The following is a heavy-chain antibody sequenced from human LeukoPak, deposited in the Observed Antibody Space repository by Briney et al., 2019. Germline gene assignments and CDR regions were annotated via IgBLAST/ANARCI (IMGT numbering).Heavy chain of an antibody. CDR1: GLIFSNYA. V-gene: IGHV3-23*01. CDR2: ISGSGDST. CDR3: AKDHDYYASGPI. J-gene: IGHJ3*02. D-gene: IGHD3-10*01. Sequence: GGSLRLSCAVSGLIFSNYAMNWVRQAPGKGLEWVSAISGSGDSTYYADSVKGRFTISRDNSKNTLSLQMNSLRAEDTAVYYCAKDHDYYASGPIWGQGTMVTVSS.